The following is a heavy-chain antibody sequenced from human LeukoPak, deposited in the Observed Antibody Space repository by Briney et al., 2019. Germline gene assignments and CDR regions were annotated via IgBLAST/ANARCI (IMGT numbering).Heavy chain of an antibody. D-gene: IGHD2-2*02. V-gene: IGHV3-30-3*01. CDR2: ISYDGSNK. Sequence: GGSLRLSCAASGFTFSSYAMHWVRQAPGKGLEWVAVISYDGSNKYYADSVKGRFTISRDNSKNTLYLQMNSLRAEDTAVYYCASAGYCSSPSCNIGGAPVGYWAQGPLVTVSS. J-gene: IGHJ4*02. CDR1: GFTFSSYA. CDR3: ASAGYCSSPSCNIGGAPVGY.